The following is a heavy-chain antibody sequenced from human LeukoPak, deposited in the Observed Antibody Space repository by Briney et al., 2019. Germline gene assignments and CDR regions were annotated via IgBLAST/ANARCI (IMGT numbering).Heavy chain of an antibody. CDR3: AVPIGKEQLVNGYFDY. CDR1: GYTFTSYA. J-gene: IGHJ4*02. D-gene: IGHD6-13*01. V-gene: IGHV1-3*01. CDR2: INAGNGNT. Sequence: GASVKVSCKASGYTFTSYAMHWVRQAPGQRLEWMGWINAGNGNTKYSQKFQGRVTITRDTSASTAYMELSSLRSEDTAVYYCAVPIGKEQLVNGYFDYWGQGTLVTVSS.